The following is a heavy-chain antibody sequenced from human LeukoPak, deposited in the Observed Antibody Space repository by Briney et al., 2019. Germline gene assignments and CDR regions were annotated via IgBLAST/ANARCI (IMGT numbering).Heavy chain of an antibody. CDR2: INPNSGGT. CDR3: TRVYSGKPFDY. D-gene: IGHD4-23*01. Sequence: ASVKLSCTASGYTFTGYYIHWVRQAPGQGLEWMGWINPNSGGTNYAQKFQGRVTMTRDTSISTAYMELSRLRSDDTAVYYCTRVYSGKPFDYWGQGTMVTVSS. J-gene: IGHJ4*02. V-gene: IGHV1-2*02. CDR1: GYTFTGYY.